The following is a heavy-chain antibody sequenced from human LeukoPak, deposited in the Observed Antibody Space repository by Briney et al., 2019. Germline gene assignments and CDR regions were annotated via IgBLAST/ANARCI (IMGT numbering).Heavy chain of an antibody. J-gene: IGHJ4*02. CDR2: IYYSGST. Sequence: SETLSLTCTVSGGSLSSYYWSWIRQPPGKGLEGIGYIYYSGSTNYNPSLKSRATMSMDTSKNQFYLKLSSVTAADTAVYYCARWSGYALDWGQGTLVTVSS. CDR1: GGSLSSYY. CDR3: ARWSGYALD. V-gene: IGHV4-59*01. D-gene: IGHD2-2*01.